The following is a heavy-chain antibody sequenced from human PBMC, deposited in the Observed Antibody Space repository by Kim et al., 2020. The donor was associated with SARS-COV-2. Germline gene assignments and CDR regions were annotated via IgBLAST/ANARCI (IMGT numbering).Heavy chain of an antibody. CDR3: ARARGSCSSTSCYLDFDY. V-gene: IGHV1-3*01. J-gene: IGHJ4*02. Sequence: PARVTITRDTSDSTAYMELSSLRSEDTAVYYCARARGSCSSTSCYLDFDYWGQGTLVTVSS. D-gene: IGHD2-2*01.